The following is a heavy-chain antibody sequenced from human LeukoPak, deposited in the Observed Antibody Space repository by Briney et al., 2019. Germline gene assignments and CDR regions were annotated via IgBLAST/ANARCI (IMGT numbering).Heavy chain of an antibody. V-gene: IGHV4-34*01. CDR3: ARRGAARPFDY. J-gene: IGHJ4*02. Sequence: PSETLSLTCTVSGGSITSYYWSWIRQPPGKGLEWIGEINHSGSTNYNPSLKSRVTISVDTSKNQFSLKLSSVTAADTAVYYCARRGAARPFDYWGQGTLVTVSS. D-gene: IGHD6-6*01. CDR2: INHSGST. CDR1: GGSITSYY.